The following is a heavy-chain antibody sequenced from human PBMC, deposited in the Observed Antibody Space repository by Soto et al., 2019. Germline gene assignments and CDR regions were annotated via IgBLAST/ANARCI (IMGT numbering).Heavy chain of an antibody. CDR2: IRSKANSYAT. D-gene: IGHD6-13*01. J-gene: IGHJ1*01. CDR1: GFTFSGSA. Sequence: EVQLVESGGGLVQPGGSLKLSCAASGFTFSGSAMHWVRQASGKGLEWVGRIRSKANSYATAYAASVKGRFTISRDDSKNTAYLQMNSLKTEDTAVYYCLAAAGFEYFQHWGQGTLVTVSS. CDR3: LAAAGFEYFQH. V-gene: IGHV3-73*01.